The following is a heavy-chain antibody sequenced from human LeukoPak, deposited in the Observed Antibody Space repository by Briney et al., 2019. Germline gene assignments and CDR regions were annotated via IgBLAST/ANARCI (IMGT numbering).Heavy chain of an antibody. D-gene: IGHD1-26*01. Sequence: SETLSLTCAVYGGSLSGYYWSWIRQPPGKGLEWIGEINHSGSTNYNPSLKSRVTISVDTSKNQFSLKLSSVTAADTAVYYCARGSSSGSYRGTIDFDYWGQGTLVTVSS. V-gene: IGHV4-34*01. CDR1: GGSLSGYY. CDR3: ARGSSSGSYRGTIDFDY. CDR2: INHSGST. J-gene: IGHJ4*02.